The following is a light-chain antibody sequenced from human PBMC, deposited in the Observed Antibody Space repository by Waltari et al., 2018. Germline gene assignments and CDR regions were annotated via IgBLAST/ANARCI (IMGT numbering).Light chain of an antibody. CDR1: SLRSNY. J-gene: IGLJ3*02. V-gene: IGLV3-19*01. Sequence: SSELTQDPAVSVALGQTVRITCQGDSLRSNYATWYQQKPGQDPILVIYGKNTPPSAFPDRFSGSTSGNTASLTITGAQAEYEADYYCNSRYSSAKGVFGGGTKLTVL. CDR3: NSRYSSAKGV. CDR2: GKN.